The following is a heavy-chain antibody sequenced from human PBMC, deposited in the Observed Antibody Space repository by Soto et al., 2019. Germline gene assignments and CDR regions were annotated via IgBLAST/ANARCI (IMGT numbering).Heavy chain of an antibody. CDR1: GFTFASYA. V-gene: IGHV3-23*05. CDR2: IHKSGTRT. J-gene: IGHJ4*02. D-gene: IGHD3-22*01. CDR3: AKEIDDYYDSSHNLDS. Sequence: LRLSCAASGFTFASYAMNWVRQAPGKRLEWVSTIHKSGTRTYYADSVKGRFAISRDNSKSILFLHMNTLRAEDTAVYYCAKEIDDYYDSSHNLDSWGQGTLVTVSS.